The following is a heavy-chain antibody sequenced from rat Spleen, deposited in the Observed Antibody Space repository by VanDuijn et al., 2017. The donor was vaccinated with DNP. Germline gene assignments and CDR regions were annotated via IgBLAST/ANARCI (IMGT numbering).Heavy chain of an antibody. Sequence: EVQLQESGPGLVKPSQSLSLTCSVTGYSITSSYRWNWIRKFPGNKMAWIGHISYSGRTTYNPSLKSRISITRDTSKNQFFLQLRSVTTEDTATYYCARGNDDYFPNWYFDFWGPGTMVTVSS. CDR3: ARGNDDYFPNWYFDF. D-gene: IGHD1-12*03. V-gene: IGHV3-1*01. CDR1: GYSITSSY. J-gene: IGHJ1*01. CDR2: ISYSGRT.